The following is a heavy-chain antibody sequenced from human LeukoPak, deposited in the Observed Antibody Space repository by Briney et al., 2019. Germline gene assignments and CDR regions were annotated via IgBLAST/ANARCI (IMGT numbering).Heavy chain of an antibody. CDR3: ARAMPHDNWFDP. CDR2: INGDGSNT. CDR1: GFTFTNYW. J-gene: IGHJ5*02. D-gene: IGHD2-2*01. V-gene: IGHV3-74*03. Sequence: GGSLRLSCAASGFTFTNYWMHWVRQAAGKGLVWVSRINGDGSNTTYADSVKGRFTISRDNAKNTLYLQMNSLRAEDTAVYYCARAMPHDNWFDPWGQGSLVTVSS.